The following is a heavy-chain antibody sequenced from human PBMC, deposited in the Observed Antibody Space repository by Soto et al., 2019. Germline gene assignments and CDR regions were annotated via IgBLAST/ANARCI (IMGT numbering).Heavy chain of an antibody. Sequence: QVQLQESGPGLLKPSQTLSLSCTVSGGSVNIGDYYWSWIRQPPGKGLEWIGYIYYGGITSSNPSLKSRLTISIDTSKNQFSLKLYSVTAADTAVYYCARQYGGYEYYFDYWGQGTLVTVSS. CDR2: IYYGGIT. CDR3: ARQYGGYEYYFDY. V-gene: IGHV4-30-4*01. D-gene: IGHD5-12*01. CDR1: GGSVNIGDYY. J-gene: IGHJ4*02.